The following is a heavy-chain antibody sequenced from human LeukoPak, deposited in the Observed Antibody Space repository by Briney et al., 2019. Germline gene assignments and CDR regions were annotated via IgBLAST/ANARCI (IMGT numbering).Heavy chain of an antibody. CDR3: ARDRSYYYGSGSPELDY. J-gene: IGHJ4*02. D-gene: IGHD3-10*01. Sequence: GGSLRLSCAASGFTFSSYTINWVRQAPGKGLEWVSSISSSTSYIYYADSVKGRFTFSRDNAKHSLYLQMNSLRAEDTAVYYCARDRSYYYGSGSPELDYWGQGTLVTVSS. CDR1: GFTFSSYT. V-gene: IGHV3-21*01. CDR2: ISSSTSYI.